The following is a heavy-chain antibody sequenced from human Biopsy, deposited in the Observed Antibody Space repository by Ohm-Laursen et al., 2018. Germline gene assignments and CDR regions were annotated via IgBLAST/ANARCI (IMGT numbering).Heavy chain of an antibody. CDR1: GGSISNNNYY. D-gene: IGHD3-22*01. J-gene: IGHJ5*02. CDR3: ARDYDTSGYYYVS. Sequence: PGTLSLTCTVSGGSISNNNYYWGWIRQPPGKGLEWIGSIFYRGSTHYKPSLKSRVNISVDTSKNQFSLKLISVTAADRAVYYCARDYDTSGYYYVSWGQGTLVTVSS. V-gene: IGHV4-39*01. CDR2: IFYRGST.